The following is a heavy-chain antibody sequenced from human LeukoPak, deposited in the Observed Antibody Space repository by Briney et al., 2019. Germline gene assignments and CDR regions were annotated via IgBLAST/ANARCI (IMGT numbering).Heavy chain of an antibody. Sequence: ASVKVSCKASGYTFTSYGISWVRQAPGQGLEWMGWISAYNGNTNYAQKLQGRVTMTTDTSTSTAYMELRSLRSDDTAVYYCARVSSSWYNYYYYMDVWGKGTTVTISS. CDR1: GYTFTSYG. J-gene: IGHJ6*03. CDR2: ISAYNGNT. D-gene: IGHD6-13*01. V-gene: IGHV1-18*01. CDR3: ARVSSSWYNYYYYMDV.